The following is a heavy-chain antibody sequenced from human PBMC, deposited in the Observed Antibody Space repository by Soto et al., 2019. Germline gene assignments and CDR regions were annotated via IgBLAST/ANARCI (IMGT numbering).Heavy chain of an antibody. Sequence: QVQLQESGPGLVKPSQTLSLTCTVSGGSISSGGYYWSWIRQHPGKGLEWIGYIYYSGSTYYNPSLKSRVTISVDTSKNQFSLKLSSVTAADTAVYYCARNSPGYYDSSGLAVYFDYWGQGTLVTVSS. J-gene: IGHJ4*02. CDR3: ARNSPGYYDSSGLAVYFDY. V-gene: IGHV4-31*03. CDR1: GGSISSGGYY. D-gene: IGHD3-22*01. CDR2: IYYSGST.